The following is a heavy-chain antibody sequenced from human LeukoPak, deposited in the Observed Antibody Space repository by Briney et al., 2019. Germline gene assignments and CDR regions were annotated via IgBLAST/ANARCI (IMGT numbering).Heavy chain of an antibody. CDR1: GGSISSSSYY. V-gene: IGHV4-39*01. D-gene: IGHD3-16*02. CDR3: ASPYYDYVWGSYPFDY. Sequence: SETLSPTCTVSGGSISSSSYYWGWIRQPPGKGLEWIGSIYYSGSTYYNPSLKSRVTISVDTSKNQFSLKLSSVTAADTAVYYCASPYYDYVWGSYPFDYWGQGTLVTVSS. J-gene: IGHJ4*02. CDR2: IYYSGST.